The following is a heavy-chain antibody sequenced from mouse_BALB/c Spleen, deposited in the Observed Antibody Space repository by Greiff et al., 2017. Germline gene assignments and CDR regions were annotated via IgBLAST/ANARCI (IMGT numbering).Heavy chain of an antibody. CDR3: ARPYDYAMDY. Sequence: DVMLVESGGGLVQPGGSLRLSCATSGFTFTDYYMSWVRQPPGKALEWLGFIRNKANGYTTEYSASVKGRFTISRDNSQSILYLQMNTLRAEDSATYYCARPYDYAMDYWGQGTSVTVSS. J-gene: IGHJ4*01. CDR2: IRNKANGYTT. D-gene: IGHD2-3*01. V-gene: IGHV7-3*02. CDR1: GFTFTDYY.